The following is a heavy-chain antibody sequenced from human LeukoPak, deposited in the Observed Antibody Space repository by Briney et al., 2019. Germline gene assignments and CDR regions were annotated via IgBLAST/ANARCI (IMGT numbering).Heavy chain of an antibody. CDR2: ISSSGSTI. D-gene: IGHD2-21*01. CDR3: ARGDGGYYYGMDV. Sequence: GGSLRLSCAASGFTFTGYEMNWVRQAPGKGLAWVSYISSSGSTIYYADSVKGRFTISRDNAKNSLYLQMNSLRAEDTVVYYCARGDGGYYYGMDVWGKGTTVTVSS. CDR1: GFTFTGYE. J-gene: IGHJ6*04. V-gene: IGHV3-48*03.